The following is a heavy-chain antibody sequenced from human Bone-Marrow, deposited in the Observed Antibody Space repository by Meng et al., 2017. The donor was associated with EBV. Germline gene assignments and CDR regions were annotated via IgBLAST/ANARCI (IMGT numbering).Heavy chain of an antibody. CDR1: GFTFSSYA. J-gene: IGHJ5*02. Sequence: EVQLLESGGGLVQPGGSLGLSCAASGFTFSSYAMSWVRQAPGKGLEWVSAISGSGGSTYYADSVKGRFTISRDNSKNTLYLQMNSLRAEDTAVYYCARGDYGDYNWFDPWGQGTLVTVSS. CDR3: ARGDYGDYNWFDP. D-gene: IGHD4-17*01. V-gene: IGHV3-23*01. CDR2: ISGSGGST.